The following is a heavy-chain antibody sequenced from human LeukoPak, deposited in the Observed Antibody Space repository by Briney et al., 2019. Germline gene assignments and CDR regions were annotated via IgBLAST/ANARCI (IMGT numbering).Heavy chain of an antibody. CDR3: AKQSAGSAAWYSLHYDF. D-gene: IGHD6-13*01. Sequence: GGSLRLSCAASGCTLSSYAMTWVRQAPGRGLEWVSSVDGGGGGTYYADSVKGRFTISRDNSKDTLYLQMNGLRAEDTAVYFCAKQSAGSAAWYSLHYDFWGQGTLVTVSS. CDR1: GCTLSSYA. J-gene: IGHJ4*02. V-gene: IGHV3-23*01. CDR2: VDGGGGGT.